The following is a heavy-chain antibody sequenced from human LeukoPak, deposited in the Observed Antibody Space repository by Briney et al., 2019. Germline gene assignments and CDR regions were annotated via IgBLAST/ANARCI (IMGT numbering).Heavy chain of an antibody. CDR3: ARHDYGSGSYYSLNKLHYYMDV. V-gene: IGHV4-39*01. CDR1: GGSISSSSYY. Sequence: SETLSLTCTVSGGSISSSSYYWGWIRQPPGKGLEWIGSIYYSGSTNYNPSLKSRVTISVDTSKNQFSLKLSSVTAADTAVYYCARHDYGSGSYYSLNKLHYYMDVWGKGTTVTISS. D-gene: IGHD3-10*01. CDR2: IYYSGST. J-gene: IGHJ6*03.